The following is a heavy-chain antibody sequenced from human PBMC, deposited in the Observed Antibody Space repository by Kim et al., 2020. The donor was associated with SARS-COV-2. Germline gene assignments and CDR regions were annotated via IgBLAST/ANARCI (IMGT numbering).Heavy chain of an antibody. D-gene: IGHD3-3*01. J-gene: IGHJ5*02. CDR1: GGSISSYY. CDR2: IYYSGST. V-gene: IGHV4-59*01. Sequence: SETLSLTCTVSGGSISSYYWSWIRQPPGKGLEWIGYIYYSGSTNYNPSLKSRVTISVETSKNQFSLKLSSVTAADTAVYYCARGSSLTIFGVVGWFDPWGQGTLVTVSS. CDR3: ARGSSLTIFGVVGWFDP.